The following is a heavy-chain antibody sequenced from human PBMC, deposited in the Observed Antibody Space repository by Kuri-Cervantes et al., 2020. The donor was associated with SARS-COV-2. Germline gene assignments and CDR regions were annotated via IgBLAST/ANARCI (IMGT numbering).Heavy chain of an antibody. CDR2: IGYDGSDK. CDR3: ASELFGVVPEQDHQGDAFDI. Sequence: GGSLRLSCAASEFTFSRYGIHWVRQAPGKGLQWVAFIGYDGSDKYYAGSVKGRFTISRDSSKNTLDMQMNSLRAEDTAVYYCASELFGVVPEQDHQGDAFDIWGQGTMVTVSS. J-gene: IGHJ3*02. D-gene: IGHD3-3*01. CDR1: EFTFSRYG. V-gene: IGHV3-30*02.